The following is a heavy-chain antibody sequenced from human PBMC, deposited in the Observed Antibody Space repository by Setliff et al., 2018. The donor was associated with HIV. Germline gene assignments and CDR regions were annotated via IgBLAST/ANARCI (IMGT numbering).Heavy chain of an antibody. CDR1: GGSIRSSSSY. D-gene: IGHD2-15*01. V-gene: IGHV4-39*01. J-gene: IGHJ4*02. Sequence: SETLSLTCTVSGGSIRSSSSYWGWIRQPPGKGLEWIGIIYYSGSTYYKPSLKSRVTISVDTSKNQFSLKLNSVTAADTAMYYCARVVDADYLDYWGQGTPVTVS. CDR3: ARVVDADYLDY. CDR2: IYYSGST.